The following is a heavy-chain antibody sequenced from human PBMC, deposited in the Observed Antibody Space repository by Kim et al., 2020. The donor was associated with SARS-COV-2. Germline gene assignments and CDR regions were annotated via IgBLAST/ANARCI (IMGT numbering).Heavy chain of an antibody. CDR1: GFTFSSYG. V-gene: IGHV3-30*04. D-gene: IGHD6-19*01. CDR3: ARDIASYSSGWIYYYYGMDV. Sequence: GGSLRLSCAASGFTFSSYGMHWVRQAPGKWREWVAVISYDGSNKNYVDSVKGRFTISRDNSKNTLYLQMNSLRAEDTAVYYCARDIASYSSGWIYYYYGMDVWGQGTTVTVSS. CDR2: ISYDGSNK. J-gene: IGHJ6*02.